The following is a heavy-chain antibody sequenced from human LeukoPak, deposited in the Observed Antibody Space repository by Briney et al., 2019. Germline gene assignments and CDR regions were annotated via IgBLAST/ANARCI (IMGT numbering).Heavy chain of an antibody. Sequence: SETLSLTCTVSGGPISSSSYYWGWIRQPPGKGLEWIGRIYTSGSTNYNPSLKSRVTMSVDTSKNQFSLKLSSVTAADTAVYYCARTLVVPAAKYYYYMDVWGKGTTVTVSS. CDR1: GGPISSSSYY. J-gene: IGHJ6*03. CDR2: IYTSGST. D-gene: IGHD2-2*01. CDR3: ARTLVVPAAKYYYYMDV. V-gene: IGHV4-39*07.